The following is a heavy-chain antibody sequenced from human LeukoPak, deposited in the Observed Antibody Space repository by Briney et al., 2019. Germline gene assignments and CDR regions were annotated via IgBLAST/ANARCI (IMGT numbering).Heavy chain of an antibody. D-gene: IGHD1-26*01. CDR2: ISSSSSYT. CDR1: GFTFSTCA. Sequence: GGSLRLSCAASGFTFSTCAMSWIRQAPGKGLEWVSYISSSSSYTNSADSVKGRFTISRDNAKNSLFLQMNSLRAEDTAVYYCARTAAGRGWDDWFDPWGQGTLVTVSS. J-gene: IGHJ5*02. CDR3: ARTAAGRGWDDWFDP. V-gene: IGHV3-11*06.